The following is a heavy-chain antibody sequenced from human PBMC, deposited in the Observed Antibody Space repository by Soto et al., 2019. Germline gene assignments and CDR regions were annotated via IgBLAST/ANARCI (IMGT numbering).Heavy chain of an antibody. CDR3: AADSHYYGSRSYFVATDY. J-gene: IGHJ4*02. CDR2: IVVGSGNT. CDR1: GFAFTSSA. V-gene: IGHV1-58*01. Sequence: QMQLVQSGPEVMKPRTGVKVSCKASGFAFTSSAVQWVRQAGGQRIEWIGWIVVGSGNTNYAQNFQERVTITRDMSTSTAYMELSSLRSEDTAVYYCAADSHYYGSRSYFVATDYWGQGTLVTVSS. D-gene: IGHD3-10*01.